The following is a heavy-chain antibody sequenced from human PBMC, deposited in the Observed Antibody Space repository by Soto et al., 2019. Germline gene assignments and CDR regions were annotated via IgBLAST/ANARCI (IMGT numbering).Heavy chain of an antibody. Sequence: VQLVESGGGVVQPGRSLRLSCAASGFTFSDYALQWVRQAPGKGQEWVAVVSHDGRNTHYADSVKGRFTISRDSSKNTFSLGVTTLRAKYTAFYYFAQGGRQCPGSSDCNYWGQRARVTVSS. J-gene: IGHJ4*02. D-gene: IGHD6-19*01. V-gene: IGHV3-30*03. CDR2: VSHDGRNT. CDR3: AQGGRQCPGSSDCNY. CDR1: GFTFSDYA.